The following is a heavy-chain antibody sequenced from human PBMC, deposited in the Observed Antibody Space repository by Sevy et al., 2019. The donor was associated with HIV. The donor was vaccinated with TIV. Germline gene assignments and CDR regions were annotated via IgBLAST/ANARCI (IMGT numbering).Heavy chain of an antibody. V-gene: IGHV5-51*01. J-gene: IGHJ3*02. CDR3: ARQRTIGPDCSGGSCYGGNDAFDI. Sequence: GESLKISCKGSGYSFTSYWIGWVRQMPGKGLEWMGIIYPGDSDTRYSPPFQGQVTISADKSNSTAYLQWSSLKASDTAMYYCARQRTIGPDCSGGSCYGGNDAFDIWGQGTMVTVSS. CDR2: IYPGDSDT. D-gene: IGHD2-15*01. CDR1: GYSFTSYW.